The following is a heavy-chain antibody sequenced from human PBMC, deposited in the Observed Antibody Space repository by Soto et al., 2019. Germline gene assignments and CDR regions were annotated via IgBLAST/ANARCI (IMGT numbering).Heavy chain of an antibody. CDR1: GFTFSSYA. D-gene: IGHD3-22*01. V-gene: IGHV3-30-3*01. CDR3: AGDRSPTSVPMIVVVISYLDY. CDR2: ISYDGSNK. Sequence: GGSLRLSCAASGFTFSSYAMHWVRQAPGKGLEWVAVISYDGSNKYYADSVKGRFTVSRDNSKNTLYLQMNSLRAEDTAVYYCAGDRSPTSVPMIVVVISYLDYWGQGTLVTVSS. J-gene: IGHJ4*02.